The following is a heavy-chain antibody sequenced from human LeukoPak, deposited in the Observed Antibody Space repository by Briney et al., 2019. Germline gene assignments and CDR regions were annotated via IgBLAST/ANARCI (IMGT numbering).Heavy chain of an antibody. CDR3: ARGSASYDYVWGSYRPPYFDY. Sequence: SETLSLTCAVYGGSFSGYYWSWIRQPPGKGLERIGEINHSGSTNYNPSLKSRVTISVDTSKNQFSLKLSSVTAADTAVYYCARGSASYDYVWGSYRPPYFDYWGQGTLVTVSS. CDR2: INHSGST. J-gene: IGHJ4*02. V-gene: IGHV4-34*01. CDR1: GGSFSGYY. D-gene: IGHD3-16*02.